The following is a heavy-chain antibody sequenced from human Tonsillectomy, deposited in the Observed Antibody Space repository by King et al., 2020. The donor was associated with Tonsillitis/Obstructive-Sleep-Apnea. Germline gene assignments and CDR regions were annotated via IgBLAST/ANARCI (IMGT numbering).Heavy chain of an antibody. V-gene: IGHV1-18*01. Sequence: QLVQSGAEVKKPGASVKVSCKASGYTFTSYGISWVRQAPGQGLEWMGWISAYNGNTNYAQNLQGRVTMTTDKSTSTAYMELRSLRSDDTAVYYCARDYCSTTSCSAEWFDPWGQGTLVTVSS. CDR3: ARDYCSTTSCSAEWFDP. CDR1: GYTFTSYG. J-gene: IGHJ5*02. D-gene: IGHD2-2*01. CDR2: ISAYNGNT.